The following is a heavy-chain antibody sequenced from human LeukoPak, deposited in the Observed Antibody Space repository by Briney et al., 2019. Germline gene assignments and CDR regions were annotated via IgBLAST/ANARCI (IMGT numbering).Heavy chain of an antibody. D-gene: IGHD2-21*01. CDR3: ARADRLHGGPYLIGP. CDR2: INPNSGGT. J-gene: IGHJ5*02. Sequence: ASVKVSCKTSGYSFTDYYMHWVRQAPGQGLEWMGWINPNSGGTSSAQKFQGRVTMTRDTSITTVYMEVSWLTSDDTAIYYCARADRLHGGPYLIGPWGQGTLITVSS. CDR1: GYSFTDYY. V-gene: IGHV1-2*02.